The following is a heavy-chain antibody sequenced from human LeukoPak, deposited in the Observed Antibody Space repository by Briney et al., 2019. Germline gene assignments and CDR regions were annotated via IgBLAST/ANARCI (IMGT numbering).Heavy chain of an antibody. D-gene: IGHD2-15*01. CDR1: GYSINSGYY. CDR3: ARLGGGGTNYYFDY. J-gene: IGHJ4*02. CDR2: FYHSGST. Sequence: PSETLFLTCAVSGYSINSGYYWGWIRQPPGKGLEWIGSFYHSGSTYYSPSLKSRVTISVDTSRNQFSLKLTSVTAADTAVYYCARLGGGGTNYYFDYWGQGTLVTVSS. V-gene: IGHV4-38-2*01.